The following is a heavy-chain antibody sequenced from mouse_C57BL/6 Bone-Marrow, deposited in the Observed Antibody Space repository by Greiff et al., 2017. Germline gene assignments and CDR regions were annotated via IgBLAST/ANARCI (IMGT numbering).Heavy chain of an antibody. CDR1: GYTFTSYW. D-gene: IGHD1-1*01. Sequence: QVQLQQPGAELVKPGASVKMSCKASGYTFTSYWITWVKQRPGQGLEWIGDIYPGSGSTNYNEKFKSKATLTVDTSSSTAYMQLSSLTSEDSAVYYCARGVYGSSYGRTLFDYWGQGTTLTDSS. CDR2: IYPGSGST. J-gene: IGHJ2*01. V-gene: IGHV1-55*01. CDR3: ARGVYGSSYGRTLFDY.